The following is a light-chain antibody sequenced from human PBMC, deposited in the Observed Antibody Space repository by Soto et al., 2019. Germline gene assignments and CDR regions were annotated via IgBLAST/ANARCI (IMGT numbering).Light chain of an antibody. CDR1: QSISTY. V-gene: IGKV1-39*01. Sequence: DIQMTQSPSSLSASVGDRVTITCRASQSISTYLNWYQQKAGLAPKLLIYAASSLQSGVPSRFSGSGSGTEFTLTISSLQSEDFAVYSCQQYNNWPLTFGGGTKVDI. CDR3: QQYNNWPLT. J-gene: IGKJ4*01. CDR2: AAS.